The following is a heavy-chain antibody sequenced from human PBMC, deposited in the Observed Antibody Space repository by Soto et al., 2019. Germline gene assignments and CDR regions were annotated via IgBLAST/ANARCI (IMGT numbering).Heavy chain of an antibody. CDR3: ARGPPFGR. Sequence: SETLSLTCAVSGGSISSGGYSWTWIRQPPGKGLEWIGYIYHSGSTYYNPSLKSRVTISVDRSKNQFSLKLSSVTAADTAVYYCARGPPFGRWGQATLVTVSS. D-gene: IGHD3-3*01. CDR1: GGSISSGGYS. CDR2: IYHSGST. J-gene: IGHJ4*02. V-gene: IGHV4-30-2*01.